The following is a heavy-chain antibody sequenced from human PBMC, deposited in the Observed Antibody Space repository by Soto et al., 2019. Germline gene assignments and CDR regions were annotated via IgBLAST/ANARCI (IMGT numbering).Heavy chain of an antibody. J-gene: IGHJ5*01. D-gene: IGHD3-16*01. Sequence: SETLSLTCSVSGGSVTNINYFWAWIRQSPGKGLEWIANIYYTGTTFYNPSLRSRVTISQDTSSNQFSLTMNSVSASDTAVYYCARDWGPYWFDSWGQGILVTVSS. CDR1: GGSVTNINYF. V-gene: IGHV4-39*07. CDR2: IYYTGTT. CDR3: ARDWGPYWFDS.